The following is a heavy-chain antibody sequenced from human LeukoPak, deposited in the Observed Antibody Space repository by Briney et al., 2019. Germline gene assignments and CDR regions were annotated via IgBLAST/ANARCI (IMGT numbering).Heavy chain of an antibody. V-gene: IGHV4-4*07. Sequence: SETLSLTCTVSGGSISSYYWSWIRQPAGSGLEWIGRFYTSGTSNYNPSLRSRVTMSVDTSKNQFSLKLRSVTAADTAVYYCARDIFDVWGRGTMVTVSS. CDR1: GGSISSYY. CDR2: FYTSGTS. J-gene: IGHJ3*01. CDR3: ARDIFDV.